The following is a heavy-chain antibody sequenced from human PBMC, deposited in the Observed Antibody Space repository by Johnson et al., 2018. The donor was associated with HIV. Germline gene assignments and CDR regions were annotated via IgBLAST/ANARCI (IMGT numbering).Heavy chain of an antibody. D-gene: IGHD3-16*01. CDR3: ARGRNNTGDGGALDI. CDR1: GFTFTSYA. CDR2: ISYDGSNK. J-gene: IGHJ3*02. V-gene: IGHV3-30-3*01. Sequence: QVQLVESGGGVVQPGGSLRLSCAASGFTFTSYAMPWVRQAPGKGLEWVAVISYDGSNKDYADSVKGRFTISRDNAKNSLYLQMNSLRAEDTALYYCARGRNNTGDGGALDIWGQGTLVTVSS.